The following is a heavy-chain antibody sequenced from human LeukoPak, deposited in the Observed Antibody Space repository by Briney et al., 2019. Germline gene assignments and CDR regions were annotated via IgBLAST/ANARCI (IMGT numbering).Heavy chain of an antibody. CDR2: IYHRGIT. CDR1: GDSFTNFY. J-gene: IGHJ5*02. CDR3: ARGYMGGFDA. V-gene: IGHV4-59*01. D-gene: IGHD3-16*01. Sequence: SETLSLTCTVSGDSFTNFYGSWIRQPPGKRLEWIGYIYHRGITKYNPSLKSRVTMSVDASKKQFSLKLRFLTAEDTAVYFCARGYMGGFDAWGQGTLVTASS.